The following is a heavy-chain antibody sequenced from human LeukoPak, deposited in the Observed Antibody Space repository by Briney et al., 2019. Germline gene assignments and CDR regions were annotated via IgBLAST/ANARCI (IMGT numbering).Heavy chain of an antibody. Sequence: GASVTVSFKSSGYTFIHYYMHWVRQAPGQGLEWIGWISPNSGGTKSVQKFQGRVTMTRDTSITTVYMELSGLSFDDTAVYYCARGGGRYSVDYWGQGTLVIVSS. V-gene: IGHV1-2*02. J-gene: IGHJ4*02. D-gene: IGHD1-26*01. CDR3: ARGGGRYSVDY. CDR2: ISPNSGGT. CDR1: GYTFIHYY.